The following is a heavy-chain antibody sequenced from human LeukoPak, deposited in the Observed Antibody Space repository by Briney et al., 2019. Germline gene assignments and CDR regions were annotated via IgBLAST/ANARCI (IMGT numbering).Heavy chain of an antibody. V-gene: IGHV1-18*04. D-gene: IGHD5-18*01. Sequence: GASVKVSRKASGYTFTSYGISWVRQAPGQGLEWMGWISAYNGNTNYAQKLQGRVTMTTDTSTSTAYMELRSLRSDDTAVYYCARSNAVSGYSYGSDYWGQGTLVTVSS. J-gene: IGHJ4*02. CDR3: ARSNAVSGYSYGSDY. CDR1: GYTFTSYG. CDR2: ISAYNGNT.